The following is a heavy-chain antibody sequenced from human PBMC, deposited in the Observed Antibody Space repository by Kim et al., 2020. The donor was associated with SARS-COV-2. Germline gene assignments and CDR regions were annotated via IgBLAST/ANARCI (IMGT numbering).Heavy chain of an antibody. V-gene: IGHV1-8*01. J-gene: IGHJ6*02. CDR1: RKKLTSYD. CDR2: MNPNSGNT. D-gene: IGHD3-16*02. Sequence: ASEKVTNQEYRKKLTSYDINWVQQATGQGLEWMGWMNPNSGNTGYAQKFQGRVTMTRNTSISTAYMELSSLRSEDTAVYYCARAPMITFGGVIAAHYGMDVWGQGTTVTVSS. CDR3: ARAPMITFGGVIAAHYGMDV.